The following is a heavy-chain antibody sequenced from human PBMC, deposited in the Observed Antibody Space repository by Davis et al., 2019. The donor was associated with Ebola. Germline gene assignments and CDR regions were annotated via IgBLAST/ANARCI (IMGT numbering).Heavy chain of an antibody. V-gene: IGHV3-11*04. CDR1: GFTFSDYY. D-gene: IGHD7-27*01. Sequence: GESLNISCAASGFTFSDYYMSWIRQAPGKGLEWVSYISSDGSIIDYADSVRGRFTVSRDNAKKSLYLQMNSLRAEDTAVYYCARRWGSDYWGQGTLVTVSS. J-gene: IGHJ4*02. CDR3: ARRWGSDY. CDR2: ISSDGSII.